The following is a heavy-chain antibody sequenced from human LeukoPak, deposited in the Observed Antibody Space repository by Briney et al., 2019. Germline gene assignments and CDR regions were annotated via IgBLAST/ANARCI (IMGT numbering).Heavy chain of an antibody. CDR1: GGTFSSYA. CDR2: ISAYNGNT. Sequence: GASVKVSCKASGGTFSSYAISWVRQAPGQGLEWMGWISAYNGNTNYAQKLQGRVTMTTDTSTSTAYMELRSLRSDDTAVYYCARSWIHKYYFDYWGQGTLVTVSS. V-gene: IGHV1-18*01. D-gene: IGHD5-18*01. CDR3: ARSWIHKYYFDY. J-gene: IGHJ4*02.